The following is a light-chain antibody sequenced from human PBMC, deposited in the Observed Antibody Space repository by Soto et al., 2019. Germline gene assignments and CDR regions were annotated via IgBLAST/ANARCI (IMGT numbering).Light chain of an antibody. CDR1: QSVNNY. J-gene: IGKJ5*01. Sequence: IVLTQSPATLSLSPGERATLSCRASQSVNNYVAWYQHKPGQSPRLLIDDTTTRATAIPARFSGSGSGTDFTLTINSLEPEDFAVYYCQHLGNVGQGTRLEIK. V-gene: IGKV3-11*01. CDR3: QHLGN. CDR2: DTT.